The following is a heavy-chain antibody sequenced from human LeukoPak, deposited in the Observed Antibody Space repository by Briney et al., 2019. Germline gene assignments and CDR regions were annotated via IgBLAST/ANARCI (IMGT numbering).Heavy chain of an antibody. Sequence: SETLSLTCTVSGGSISSYYWSWIRQPPGKGLEWIGYIYYSGSTNYNPSLKSRVTISVDTSKNQFSLKLSSVTAADTAVYYCARKRVTMVRGVPLNWFDPWGQGTLVTVST. CDR2: IYYSGST. D-gene: IGHD3-10*01. V-gene: IGHV4-59*01. CDR3: ARKRVTMVRGVPLNWFDP. J-gene: IGHJ5*02. CDR1: GGSISSYY.